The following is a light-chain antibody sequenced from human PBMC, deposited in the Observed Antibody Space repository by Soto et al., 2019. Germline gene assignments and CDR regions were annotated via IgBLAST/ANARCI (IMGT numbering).Light chain of an antibody. CDR1: SSDVGGYNY. V-gene: IGLV2-14*01. J-gene: IGLJ1*01. CDR2: EVS. CDR3: SSYTSSSTPYV. Sequence: QSALTQPASVSGSPGQSITISCTGTSSDVGGYNYVSWYQQHPGKAPKLMIYEVSNRPLGVANRFSGSKSGNTASLTISGLQAEDEADYYCSSYTSSSTPYVFGPGTKVTVL.